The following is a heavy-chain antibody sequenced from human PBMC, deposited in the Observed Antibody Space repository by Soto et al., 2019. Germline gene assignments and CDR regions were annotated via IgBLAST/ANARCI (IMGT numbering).Heavy chain of an antibody. CDR3: ARPFGDYGDYAWSLRY. CDR1: GYTFSGYA. Sequence: QVQLVQSGAEVKKPGASVKVSCKASGYTFSGYAMGWVRQAPGQGLEWMGWISAYNGNTDYAQKFQGRVTMTTDTSTSTAYMELRSLTSDDTAVYYCARPFGDYGDYAWSLRYWGQGTLVTVPS. CDR2: ISAYNGNT. D-gene: IGHD4-17*01. V-gene: IGHV1-18*01. J-gene: IGHJ4*02.